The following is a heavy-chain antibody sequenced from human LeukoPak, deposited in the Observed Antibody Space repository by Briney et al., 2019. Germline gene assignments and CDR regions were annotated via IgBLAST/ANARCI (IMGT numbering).Heavy chain of an antibody. CDR1: GHTFTSYA. J-gene: IGHJ4*02. V-gene: IGHV7-4-1*02. D-gene: IGHD2/OR15-2a*01. CDR2: INTNTGNP. CDR3: AREYYGFGY. Sequence: ASVKVSCKASGHTFTSYAMNLVRQAPGQGLEWMGWINTNTGNPTYAQGFTGRFVFSLDTSLSTAYLQISSLKAEDTAVYYCAREYYGFGYWGQGTLVTVSS.